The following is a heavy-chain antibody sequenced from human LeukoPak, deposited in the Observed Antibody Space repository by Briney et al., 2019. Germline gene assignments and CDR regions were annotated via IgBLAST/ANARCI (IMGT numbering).Heavy chain of an antibody. D-gene: IGHD3-3*01. V-gene: IGHV4-31*03. CDR3: ASMVGSGYAFDY. J-gene: IGHJ4*02. CDR2: IYYSGST. CDR1: GGSISSGGYY. Sequence: SSETLSLTCTVSGGSISSGGYYWSWIRQHPGKGLEWIGYIYYSGSTYYNPSLKSRVTISVDTSKNQFSLKLSSVTAADTAVYYCASMVGSGYAFDYWGQGTLVTVSS.